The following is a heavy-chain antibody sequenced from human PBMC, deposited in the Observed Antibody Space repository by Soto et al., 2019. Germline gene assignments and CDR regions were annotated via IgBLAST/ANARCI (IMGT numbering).Heavy chain of an antibody. Sequence: GGSLTLSXAASGFSFNIYGMHCVRPAPDKGLEWVALISYDGSNQYYADSVTGRFTISRDNSKNTVLLQMNSLRADDNARYYCAKDLASGQCSFDSWGQGTLVTVSS. CDR2: ISYDGSNQ. CDR3: AKDLASGQCSFDS. V-gene: IGHV3-30*18. CDR1: GFSFNIYG. D-gene: IGHD2-15*01. J-gene: IGHJ4*02.